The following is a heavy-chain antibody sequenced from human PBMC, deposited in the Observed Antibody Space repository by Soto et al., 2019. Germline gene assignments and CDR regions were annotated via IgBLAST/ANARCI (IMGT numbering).Heavy chain of an antibody. V-gene: IGHV1-69*13. CDR3: ATGVVWIGYFTVDS. D-gene: IGHD3-3*01. J-gene: IGHJ4*02. CDR1: GGSFGNSA. CDR2: FIPVYRTL. Sequence: SVKVSCKASGGSFGNSAINWVRQTPGQGLEWLGGFIPVYRTLNYAQKFQGRVTITADESTGTAYMTLSSLASDDTAVYYCATGVVWIGYFTVDSWGQGTRVTVSS.